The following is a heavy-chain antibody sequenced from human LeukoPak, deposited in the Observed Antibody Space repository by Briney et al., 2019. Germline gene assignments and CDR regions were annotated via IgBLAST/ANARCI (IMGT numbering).Heavy chain of an antibody. CDR3: ARSREGSGPPRN. J-gene: IGHJ4*02. D-gene: IGHD3-10*01. Sequence: GGSLRLSCAASGFTFSTYSMNWVRQAPGKGLEWVSVIRGSGGTTYYADSVKGRFTISRDNSKNMLYLQMNSLRSEDTAVYYCARSREGSGPPRNWGQGTLVTVSS. CDR2: IRGSGGTT. CDR1: GFTFSTYS. V-gene: IGHV3-23*01.